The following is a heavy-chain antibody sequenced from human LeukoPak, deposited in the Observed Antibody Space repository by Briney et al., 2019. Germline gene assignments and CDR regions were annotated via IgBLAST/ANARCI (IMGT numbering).Heavy chain of an antibody. CDR1: GFTFSTYW. D-gene: IGHD6-13*01. V-gene: IGHV3-7*01. CDR3: ARDPESYSSSPYDY. Sequence: GGSLRLSCAASGFTFSTYWMSWVRQAPGKGLEWVANIRKDGSDIHYVDSVKGRFAISRDNAKNSLYLQMNSLRAEDTAVYYCARDPESYSSSPYDYWGQGTLVTVSS. J-gene: IGHJ4*02. CDR2: IRKDGSDI.